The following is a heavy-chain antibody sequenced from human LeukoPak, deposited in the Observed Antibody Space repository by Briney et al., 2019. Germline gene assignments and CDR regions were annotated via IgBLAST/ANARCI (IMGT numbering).Heavy chain of an antibody. CDR1: GFTFSSYA. J-gene: IGHJ4*02. V-gene: IGHV3-23*01. Sequence: GASLRLSCAASGFTFSSYAMSWVRQAPGKGLEWVSAISGSGGSTYYADSVKGRFTISRDNSKNTLYLQMNSLRAEDTAVYYCAKDPELRYFDWSLFYYFDYWGQGTLVTVSS. CDR2: ISGSGGST. CDR3: AKDPELRYFDWSLFYYFDY. D-gene: IGHD3-9*01.